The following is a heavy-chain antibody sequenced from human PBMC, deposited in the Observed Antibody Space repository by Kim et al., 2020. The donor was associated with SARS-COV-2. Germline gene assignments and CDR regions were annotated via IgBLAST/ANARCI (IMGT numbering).Heavy chain of an antibody. Sequence: GRATTYADSVKGRFTISRDNAKNTLYLQMNSLTAEDTAVYYWGRFGGGSWLWGQGTLVTVSS. J-gene: IGHJ4*02. D-gene: IGHD3-10*01. V-gene: IGHV3-74*01. CDR3: GRFGGGSWL. CDR2: GRAT.